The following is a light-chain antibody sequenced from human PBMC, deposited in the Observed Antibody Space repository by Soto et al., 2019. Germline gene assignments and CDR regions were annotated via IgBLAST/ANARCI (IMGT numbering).Light chain of an antibody. Sequence: DLQMTQSPSTLSASVGDRVTITCRASQSVDTCLAWYQQKPGKAPHLLIYKASSLETGVPSRFSGIGSVTEFTLTISSLQPDDFATYYCQQFYRYPWTFGQGTKVEIK. V-gene: IGKV1-5*03. CDR2: KAS. CDR3: QQFYRYPWT. J-gene: IGKJ1*01. CDR1: QSVDTC.